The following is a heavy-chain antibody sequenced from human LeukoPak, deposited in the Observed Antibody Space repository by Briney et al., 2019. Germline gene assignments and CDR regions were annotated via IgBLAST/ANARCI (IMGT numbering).Heavy chain of an antibody. CDR2: IIPILGIA. CDR3: ARVDTAMVIDY. V-gene: IGHV1-69*02. Sequence: SVKVSCKASGYTFTSNYLHWARQAPGQGLEWMGRIIPILGIANYAQKFQGRVTITADKSTSTAYMELSSLRSEDTAVYYCARVDTAMVIDYWGQGTLVTVSS. D-gene: IGHD5-18*01. J-gene: IGHJ4*02. CDR1: GYTFTSNY.